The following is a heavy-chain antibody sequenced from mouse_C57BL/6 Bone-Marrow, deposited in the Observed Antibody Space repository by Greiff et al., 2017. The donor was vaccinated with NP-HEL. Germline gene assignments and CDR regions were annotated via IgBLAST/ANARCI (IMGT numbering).Heavy chain of an antibody. CDR3: ARRGVTTPYYFDY. D-gene: IGHD2-1*01. V-gene: IGHV5-2*01. CDR1: EYEFPSHD. J-gene: IGHJ2*01. Sequence: EVKVVESGGGLVQPGASLKLSCESNEYEFPSHDMSWVRKTPEKRLELVAAINSDGGSTYYPDTMERRFIISRDNTKKTLYLQMSSLRSKGTALYYCARRGVTTPYYFDYWGQGTTLTVSS. CDR2: INSDGGST.